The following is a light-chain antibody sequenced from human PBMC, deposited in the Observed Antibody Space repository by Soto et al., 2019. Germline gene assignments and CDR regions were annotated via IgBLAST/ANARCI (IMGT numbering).Light chain of an antibody. J-gene: IGKJ4*01. CDR2: GAS. CDR1: QSISSSY. Sequence: EIVLTQSPGTLYLSPGEGATLSCRASQSISSSYLAWYQQRSGQAPRLFSYGASRRGTGIQDRFSGSGPGTDFTLSISRLQPEDFAVYYCQHYGSSLTFGGRTKCESK. V-gene: IGKV3-20*01. CDR3: QHYGSSLT.